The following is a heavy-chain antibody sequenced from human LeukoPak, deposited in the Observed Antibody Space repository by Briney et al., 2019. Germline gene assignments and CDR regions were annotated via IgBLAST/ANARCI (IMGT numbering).Heavy chain of an antibody. V-gene: IGHV1-18*01. J-gene: IGHJ4*02. CDR1: GYTFTSYG. Sequence: GASVKVSCKASGYTFTSYGISLVRQAPGQGLEWMGWISAYNGNTNYAQKLQGRVTMTTDTSTSTAYMELRSLRSDDTAVYYCASKGQDSSAYFFDYWGQGTLVTVSS. CDR3: ASKGQDSSAYFFDY. D-gene: IGHD3-22*01. CDR2: ISAYNGNT.